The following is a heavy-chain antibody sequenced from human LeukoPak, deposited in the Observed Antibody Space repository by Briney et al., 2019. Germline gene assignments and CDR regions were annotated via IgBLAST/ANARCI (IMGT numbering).Heavy chain of an antibody. Sequence: SETLSLTCTVSGGSISSSTYYWGWIRQPPGKGLESIGSIYHSRSTYYSPSLKSRVTISVDTSKNQFSLKLTSVTAADTAVYYCARRKGFGEGYFDSWGQGTLVTVSS. CDR3: ARRKGFGEGYFDS. D-gene: IGHD3-10*01. J-gene: IGHJ4*02. V-gene: IGHV4-39*01. CDR2: IYHSRST. CDR1: GGSISSSTYY.